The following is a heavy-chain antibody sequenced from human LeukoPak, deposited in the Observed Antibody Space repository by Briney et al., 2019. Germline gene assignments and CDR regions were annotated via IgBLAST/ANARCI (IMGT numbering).Heavy chain of an antibody. V-gene: IGHV4-59*01. CDR2: IYYSGST. Sequence: PSETLSLTCTVSGGSISSYYWSWIRQPPGKGLGWIGYIYYSGSTNYNPSLKSRVTISVDTSKNQFSLKLSSVTAADTAVYYCARETASGYSYGYVSAFDIWGQGTMVTVSS. CDR3: ARETASGYSYGYVSAFDI. D-gene: IGHD5-18*01. J-gene: IGHJ3*02. CDR1: GGSISSYY.